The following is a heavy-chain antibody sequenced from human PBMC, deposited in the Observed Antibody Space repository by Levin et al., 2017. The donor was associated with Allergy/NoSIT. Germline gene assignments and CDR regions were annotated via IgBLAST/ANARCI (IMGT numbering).Heavy chain of an antibody. CDR1: GFTFSSYA. CDR3: AKSVSGYWYFDL. Sequence: GESLKISCAASGFTFSSYAMSWVRQAPGKGLEWVSGISGTGGGTYYTDSVKGRFTISRDNSKNTLYLQMNSLRAEETAVYYCAKSVSGYWYFDLWGRGTLVTVSS. D-gene: IGHD6-19*01. V-gene: IGHV3-23*01. CDR2: ISGTGGGT. J-gene: IGHJ2*01.